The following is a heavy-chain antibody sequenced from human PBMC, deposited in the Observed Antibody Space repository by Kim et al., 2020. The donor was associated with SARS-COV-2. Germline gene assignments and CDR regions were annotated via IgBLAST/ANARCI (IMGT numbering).Heavy chain of an antibody. D-gene: IGHD2-2*01. J-gene: IGHJ4*02. V-gene: IGHV4-39*01. Sequence: SETLSLTCTVSGGSISRSSYYWGWIRQPPGKGLEWIGTIYYSGSTYYNPSLKSRVTISVDTSKNQFSLKMSSVTAADTDVYYCASHYTDCSSSSCQSSDLDYWGQGTLVTVSS. CDR1: GGSISRSSYY. CDR3: ASHYTDCSSSSCQSSDLDY. CDR2: IYYSGST.